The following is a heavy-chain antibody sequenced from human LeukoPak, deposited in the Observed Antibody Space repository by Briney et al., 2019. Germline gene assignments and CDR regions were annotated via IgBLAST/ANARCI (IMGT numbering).Heavy chain of an antibody. CDR2: IYYSGST. J-gene: IGHJ4*02. CDR3: ASSFWNHFDY. D-gene: IGHD3-3*01. V-gene: IGHV4-59*01. CDR1: GGSISSYY. Sequence: ASETLSLTCTVSGGSISSYYWSWIRQPPGKGLEWIGYIYYSGSTNYNPSLKSRLIISVDTSKNQFSLKLSSMTAADTAVYYCASSFWNHFDYWGQGIQVTVSS.